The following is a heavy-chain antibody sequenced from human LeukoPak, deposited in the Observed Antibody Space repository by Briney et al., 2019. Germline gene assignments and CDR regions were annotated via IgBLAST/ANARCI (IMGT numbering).Heavy chain of an antibody. CDR1: GYIFTSYG. V-gene: IGHV1-18*01. CDR3: ARGATYYYDSSGYIGLDY. D-gene: IGHD3-22*01. CDR2: ISAYNGNT. J-gene: IGHJ4*02. Sequence: GASVKVSCKASGYIFTSYGISWVRQAPGQGLEWMGWISAYNGNTNYAQKLQGRVTMTTDTSTSTAYMELRSLRSDDTAVYYCARGATYYYDSSGYIGLDYWGQGTLVTVSS.